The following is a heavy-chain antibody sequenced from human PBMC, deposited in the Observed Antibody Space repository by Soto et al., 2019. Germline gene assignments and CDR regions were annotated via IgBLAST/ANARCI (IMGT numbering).Heavy chain of an antibody. D-gene: IGHD3-16*01. CDR3: ARASLGAKGADH. V-gene: IGHV1-69*09. Sequence: QVQLVQSGAEVKRPGSSVKVSCESSGDTFNSYVISWVRQAPGQGLEWMGGIIPILAVTHYAQKFQGRVTISALSSTGTAYMELTNLGFEDTALYYCARASLGAKGADHWGQGTLVTVSS. J-gene: IGHJ4*02. CDR1: GDTFNSYV. CDR2: IIPILAVT.